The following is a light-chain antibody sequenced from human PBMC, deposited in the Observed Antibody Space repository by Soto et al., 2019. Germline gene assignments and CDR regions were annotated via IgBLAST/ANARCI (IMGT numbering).Light chain of an antibody. Sequence: VLTQPPSASGTPGQRVTLSCSGSRSNIGSNTVNWYQQLPGTAPKLLIYSNNQRPSGVPDRFSGSKSGTSASLAISGLQSEDEADYYCAAWDDSLNVVFGGGTKLTVL. J-gene: IGLJ2*01. CDR2: SNN. CDR3: AAWDDSLNVV. V-gene: IGLV1-44*01. CDR1: RSNIGSNT.